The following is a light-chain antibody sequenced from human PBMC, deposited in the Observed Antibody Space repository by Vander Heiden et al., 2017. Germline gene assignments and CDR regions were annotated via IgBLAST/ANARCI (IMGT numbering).Light chain of an antibody. CDR1: QSINSW. J-gene: IGKJ4*01. V-gene: IGKV1-5*03. CDR3: QQYNSYPVT. CDR2: KAS. Sequence: VQMTPSPSTLSASVGDRVTITCRASQSINSWLAWYQQKPGKAPKLLSYKASSLESGVPSSFSGSGSGREFTLTISSLQPDDFATYYCQQYNSYPVTFGGGTKVEIK.